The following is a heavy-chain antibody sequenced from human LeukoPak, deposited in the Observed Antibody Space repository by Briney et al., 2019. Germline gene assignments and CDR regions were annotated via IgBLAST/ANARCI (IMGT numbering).Heavy chain of an antibody. CDR2: ISWNSGSI. Sequence: GGSLRLSCAASGFTFDDYAMHWVRQAPGKGLEWVSGISWNSGSIGYADSVKGRFTISRDNAKNSLYLQMNSLRAEDTALYYCASRRGFGAFDYWGQGTLVTVSS. V-gene: IGHV3-9*01. J-gene: IGHJ4*02. CDR3: ASRRGFGAFDY. CDR1: GFTFDDYA. D-gene: IGHD2-15*01.